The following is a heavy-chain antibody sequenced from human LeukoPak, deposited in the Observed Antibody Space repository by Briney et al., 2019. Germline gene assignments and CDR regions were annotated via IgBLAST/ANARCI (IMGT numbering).Heavy chain of an antibody. CDR1: GGTFSSYA. J-gene: IGHJ4*02. V-gene: IGHV1-69*13. CDR3: ARGRETYYYDNSGYVFDY. Sequence: GASVKVSCKASGGTFSSYAISWVRQAPGQGLEWMGGIIPIFDTPNYAQKFRGRVTITADESTSTGYMELSSLRSEDTAIYYCARGRETYYYDNSGYVFDYWGQGTLVTVSS. D-gene: IGHD3-22*01. CDR2: IIPIFDTP.